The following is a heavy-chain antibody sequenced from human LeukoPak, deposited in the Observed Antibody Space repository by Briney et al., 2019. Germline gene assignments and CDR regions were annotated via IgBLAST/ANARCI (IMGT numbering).Heavy chain of an antibody. CDR2: INPSGGST. CDR3: ARELPYSSGWSASGMDV. Sequence: GASVTLSCKASGYTCNSYNIHWVRQSPGQPLEWMGIINPSGGSTNYAQKIQCRVSITTVTSTSSDYMFSRSLSSVDTAVYSFARELPYSSGWSASGMDVWGKGTTVTISS. D-gene: IGHD6-19*01. V-gene: IGHV1-46*02. CDR1: GYTCNSYN. J-gene: IGHJ6*03.